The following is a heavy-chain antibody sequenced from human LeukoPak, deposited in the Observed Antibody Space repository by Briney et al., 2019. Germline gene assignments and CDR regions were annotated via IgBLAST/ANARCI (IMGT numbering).Heavy chain of an antibody. CDR3: ALEAVGGYFGY. CDR2: IHYSGST. Sequence: SETLSLTCTVSGGSISSDYWSWIRQPPGKGLEWIGYIHYSGSTNYNPSLKSRVTISVDTSKNQFSLKLSSVTAADTAVYYCALEAVGGYFGYWGQGTLVTVSS. D-gene: IGHD1-26*01. CDR1: GGSISSDY. J-gene: IGHJ4*02. V-gene: IGHV4-59*01.